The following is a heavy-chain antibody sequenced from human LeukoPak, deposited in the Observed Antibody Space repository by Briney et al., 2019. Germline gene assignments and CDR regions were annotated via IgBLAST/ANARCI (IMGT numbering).Heavy chain of an antibody. Sequence: GGSLRLSCAASGFTFSNYSMNWVRQAPGKGLEWVSSISSSSSYIYYADSVKGRFTISRDNAKNSLYLQMNSLRAEDTAVYYCARSRYYDSSGYYSGDDYWGQGTLVTVSS. J-gene: IGHJ4*02. CDR2: ISSSSSYI. CDR1: GFTFSNYS. CDR3: ARSRYYDSSGYYSGDDY. V-gene: IGHV3-21*01. D-gene: IGHD3-22*01.